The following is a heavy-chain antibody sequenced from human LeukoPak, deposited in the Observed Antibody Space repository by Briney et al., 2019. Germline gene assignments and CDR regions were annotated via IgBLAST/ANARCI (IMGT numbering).Heavy chain of an antibody. CDR3: ARLQRWWFDP. J-gene: IGHJ5*02. CDR2: INPNSGGT. V-gene: IGHV1-2*02. Sequence: GASVKVSCKASGYTFTTYGLSWVRQAPGQGLEWMGWINPNSGGTNYAQKFQGRVTMTRDTSISTAYMELSRLRSDDTAVYYCARLQRWWFDPWGQGTLVTVSS. CDR1: GYTFTTYG. D-gene: IGHD4-11*01.